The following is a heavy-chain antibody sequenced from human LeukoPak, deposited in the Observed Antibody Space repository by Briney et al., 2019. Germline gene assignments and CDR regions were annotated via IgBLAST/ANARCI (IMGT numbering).Heavy chain of an antibody. J-gene: IGHJ4*02. Sequence: ASVKVSCKASGYTFTSYGISWVRQAPGHGLEWMGWISAYNGNTNYAQKIQGRVTMTTDTSTSTAYMELRSLRSDETAVYYCARGCRSYYGSGSCLSYWGQGTLVTVSS. D-gene: IGHD3-10*01. CDR3: ARGCRSYYGSGSCLSY. CDR2: ISAYNGNT. V-gene: IGHV1-18*01. CDR1: GYTFTSYG.